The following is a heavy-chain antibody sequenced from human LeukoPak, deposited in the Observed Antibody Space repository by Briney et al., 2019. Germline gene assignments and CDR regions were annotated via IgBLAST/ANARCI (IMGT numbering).Heavy chain of an antibody. Sequence: SGTLSLTCAVSGGSISSSNWWSWVRPPPGKGLEWIGEIYHSGSTNYNPSLKSRVTISVDTSKNQFSLKLSSVTAADTAVYYCARGGPFNPFDYWGQGTLVTVSS. J-gene: IGHJ4*02. CDR3: ARGGPFNPFDY. CDR1: GGSISSSNW. D-gene: IGHD1-14*01. V-gene: IGHV4-4*02. CDR2: IYHSGST.